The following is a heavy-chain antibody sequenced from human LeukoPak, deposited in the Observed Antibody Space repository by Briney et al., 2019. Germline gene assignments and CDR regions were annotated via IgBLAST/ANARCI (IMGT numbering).Heavy chain of an antibody. CDR1: GGSISSGGYS. V-gene: IGHV4-30-2*01. J-gene: IGHJ4*02. Sequence: SKTLSLTCAVSGGSISSGGYSWSWIRQPPGKGLEWIGYIYHSGSTYYNPSLKSRVTISVDRSKNQFSLKLSSVTAADTAVYYCARDTRVYDSSGYYWDYFDYWGQGTLVTVSS. CDR2: IYHSGST. CDR3: ARDTRVYDSSGYYWDYFDY. D-gene: IGHD3-22*01.